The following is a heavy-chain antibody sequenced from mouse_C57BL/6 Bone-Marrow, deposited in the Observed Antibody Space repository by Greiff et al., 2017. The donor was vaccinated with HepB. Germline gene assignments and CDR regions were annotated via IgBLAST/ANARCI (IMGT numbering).Heavy chain of an antibody. CDR3: AKYSNYSYYYAMDY. Sequence: VKLMESGPGLVQPSQSLSITCTVSGFSLTSYGVHWVRQSPGKGLEWLGVIWRGGSTDYNAAFMSRLSITKDNSKSQVFFKMNSLQADDTAIYYCAKYSNYSYYYAMDYWGQGTSVTVSS. D-gene: IGHD2-5*01. CDR2: IWRGGST. J-gene: IGHJ4*01. CDR1: GFSLTSYG. V-gene: IGHV2-5*01.